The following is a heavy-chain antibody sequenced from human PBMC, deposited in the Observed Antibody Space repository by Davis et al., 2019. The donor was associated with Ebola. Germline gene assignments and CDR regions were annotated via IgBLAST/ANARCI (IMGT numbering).Heavy chain of an antibody. V-gene: IGHV3-30-3*01. D-gene: IGHD6-19*01. J-gene: IGHJ4*02. Sequence: GESLKISCAASGFTFSDFAMHWVRQAPGKGLEWVTFISFDGTNKYYADSVKGRFTISRDNSKNMLYLQLNSLRAEDTAVYYCARIGVAGIPYFDYWGQGTLVIVSS. CDR3: ARIGVAGIPYFDY. CDR2: ISFDGTNK. CDR1: GFTFSDFA.